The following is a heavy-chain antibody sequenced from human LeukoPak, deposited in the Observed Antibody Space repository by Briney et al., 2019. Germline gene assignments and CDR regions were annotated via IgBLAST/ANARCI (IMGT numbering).Heavy chain of an antibody. J-gene: IGHJ4*02. CDR2: INPNSGGT. V-gene: IGHV1-2*02. CDR3: ARDTLPTTYYYDSSGHTGDY. Sequence: ASVKVSCKASGYTFTGYYMHWVRQAPGQGLESMGWINPNSGGTNYAQKFQGRVTMTRDTSISTAYMELSRLRSDDTAVYYCARDTLPTTYYYDSSGHTGDYWGQGTLVTVSS. D-gene: IGHD3-22*01. CDR1: GYTFTGYY.